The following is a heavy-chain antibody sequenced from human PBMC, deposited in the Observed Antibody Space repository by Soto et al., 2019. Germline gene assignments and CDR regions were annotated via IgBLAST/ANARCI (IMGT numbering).Heavy chain of an antibody. J-gene: IGHJ4*02. Sequence: GGSLRLSCAASGFTFSSYAMSWVRQAPGKGLEWVSAISGSGGSTYYADSVKGRFTISRDNSKNTLYLQMNSLRAEDTAVYYCAKATYDDFWSGYRPFDYWGQGTLVTVSS. CDR2: ISGSGGST. CDR3: AKATYDDFWSGYRPFDY. D-gene: IGHD3-3*01. CDR1: GFTFSSYA. V-gene: IGHV3-23*01.